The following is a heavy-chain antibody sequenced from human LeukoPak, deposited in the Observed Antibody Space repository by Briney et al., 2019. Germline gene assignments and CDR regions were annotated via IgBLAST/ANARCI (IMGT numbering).Heavy chain of an antibody. CDR3: AITVTVYYYGMDV. Sequence: PGGSLRLSCAASGFTVSSNYMSWVRQAPGKGLEWVSVIYSGGSTYYADSAKGRFTISRDNSKNTLYLQMNSLRAEDTAVYYCAITVTVYYYGMDVWGQGTTVTVSS. CDR2: IYSGGST. V-gene: IGHV3-66*01. J-gene: IGHJ6*02. D-gene: IGHD4-17*01. CDR1: GFTVSSNY.